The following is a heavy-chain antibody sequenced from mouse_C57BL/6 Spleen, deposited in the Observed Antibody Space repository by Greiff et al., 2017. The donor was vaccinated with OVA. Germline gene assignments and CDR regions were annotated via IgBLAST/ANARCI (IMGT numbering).Heavy chain of an antibody. CDR2: ISDGGSYT. Sequence: DVMLVESGGGLVKPGGSLKLSCAASGFTFSSYAMSWVRQTPEKRLEWVATISDGGSYTYYPDNVKGRFTISRDNAKNNLYLQMSHLKSEDTAMYYCARERALLRPYYAMDYWGQGTSVTVSS. D-gene: IGHD1-2*01. CDR1: GFTFSSYA. CDR3: ARERALLRPYYAMDY. J-gene: IGHJ4*01. V-gene: IGHV5-4*01.